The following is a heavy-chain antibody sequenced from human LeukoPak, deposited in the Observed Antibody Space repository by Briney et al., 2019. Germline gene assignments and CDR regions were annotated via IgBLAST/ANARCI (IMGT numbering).Heavy chain of an antibody. CDR1: GFTVSSNY. V-gene: IGHV3-53*01. D-gene: IGHD1-26*01. CDR3: AREKWELLDAYFEY. CDR2: IYSGGST. J-gene: IGHJ4*02. Sequence: GGSLRLSCAASGFTVSSNYMSWVRQAPGKGLEWVSVIYSGGSTYYADSVKGRFTISRDNSKNTLYLQMNSLRAEDTAVYYCAREKWELLDAYFEYWGQGTLVTVSS.